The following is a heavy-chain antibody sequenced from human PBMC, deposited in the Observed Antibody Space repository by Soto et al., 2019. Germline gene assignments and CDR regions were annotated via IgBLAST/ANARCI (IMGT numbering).Heavy chain of an antibody. CDR1: GFTFSSYS. V-gene: IGHV3-48*02. CDR3: ASDCISTRCYERGGWFAP. J-gene: IGHJ5*02. CDR2: ISASSSTM. D-gene: IGHD2-2*01. Sequence: EVQLVESGGGLVQPGGSLRLSCAASGFTFSSYSMNWVRQAPGKGLEWVSDISASSSTMYYTDSVKGRFTISRDTAKNSLYLQMNSLRDEDTAVDYCASDCISTRCYERGGWFAPLGQGTLVTVSS.